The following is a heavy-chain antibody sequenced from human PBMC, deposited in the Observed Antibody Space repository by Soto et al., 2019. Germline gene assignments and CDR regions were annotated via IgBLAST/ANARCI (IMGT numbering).Heavy chain of an antibody. Sequence: SEKLSLTCPFSGGSIRSISYYWGWIRQPPGKGLEWIGSIYYSGSTYYNPSLKSRVTISVDTSKNQFSLKLSSVTAADTAVYYWARGYSSSSYGLDPWGQGTRVTVFS. D-gene: IGHD6-13*01. CDR3: ARGYSSSSYGLDP. CDR1: GGSIRSISYY. CDR2: IYYSGST. V-gene: IGHV4-39*01. J-gene: IGHJ5*02.